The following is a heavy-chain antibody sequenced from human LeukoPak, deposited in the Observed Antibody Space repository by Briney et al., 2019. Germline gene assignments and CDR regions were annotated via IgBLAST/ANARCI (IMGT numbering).Heavy chain of an antibody. V-gene: IGHV3-30-3*01. J-gene: IGHJ4*02. CDR3: ARDRGYYDSSGYPDY. D-gene: IGHD3-22*01. CDR1: GFTFSSYA. Sequence: GRSLRFSCAASGFTFSSYAMHWVHQAPGMRLEWVAVISYDGSTKYYADSVKGRFTISRDNSKNTLYLQMNSLRGEDTAVYYCARDRGYYDSSGYPDYWGQGTLVTVSS. CDR2: ISYDGSTK.